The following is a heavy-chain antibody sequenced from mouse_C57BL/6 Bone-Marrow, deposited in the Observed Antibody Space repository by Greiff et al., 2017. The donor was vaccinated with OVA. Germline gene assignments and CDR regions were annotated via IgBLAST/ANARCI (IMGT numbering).Heavy chain of an antibody. CDR2: IHPNSGST. V-gene: IGHV1-64*01. Sequence: VQLQQPGAELVKPGASVKLSCEASGYTFTSYWMHWVKQRPGQGLEWIGMIHPNSGSTNYNEKFKSKATLTVDKSSSTAYMQLSSLTSEDSAVYYCARPLGTGLFDYWGQGTTLTVSS. CDR1: GYTFTSYW. CDR3: ARPLGTGLFDY. J-gene: IGHJ2*01. D-gene: IGHD3-3*01.